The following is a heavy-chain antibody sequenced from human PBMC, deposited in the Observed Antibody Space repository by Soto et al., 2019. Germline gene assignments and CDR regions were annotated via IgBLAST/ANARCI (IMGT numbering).Heavy chain of an antibody. V-gene: IGHV3-48*04. CDR2: ISSSSSTI. Sequence: GGSLRLSCAASGFTFSSYSMNWVRQAPGKGLEWVSYISSSSSTIYYADSVKGRFTISRDNAKNSLYLQMNSLRAEDTAVYYCARTYISRAVACFDYWGQGTLVTVSS. D-gene: IGHD6-19*01. CDR3: ARTYISRAVACFDY. CDR1: GFTFSSYS. J-gene: IGHJ4*02.